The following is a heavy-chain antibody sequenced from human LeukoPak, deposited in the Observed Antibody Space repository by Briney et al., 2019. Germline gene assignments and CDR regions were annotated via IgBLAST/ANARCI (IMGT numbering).Heavy chain of an antibody. CDR3: ARVPSGFAPLNAFDI. CDR2: IKHSGST. CDR1: GESFSGYY. J-gene: IGHJ3*02. D-gene: IGHD1-14*01. V-gene: IGHV4-34*01. Sequence: SETLSLTCGVYGESFSGYYWTWIRQPPGKGLEWIGEIKHSGSTHYNPSLKSRVLISVDTSKNQFSLKLSSVTAADTAVYYCARVPSGFAPLNAFDIWGQGTMVTVSS.